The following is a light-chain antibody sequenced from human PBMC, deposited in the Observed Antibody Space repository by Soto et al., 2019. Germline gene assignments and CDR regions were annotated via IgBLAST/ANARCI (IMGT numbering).Light chain of an antibody. CDR2: DVT. V-gene: IGLV2-11*01. J-gene: IGLJ3*02. Sequence: QSALTQPRSVSGSPGQSVTISCTGTSSDVGGYNYVSWYQQHPGKAPHLMIYDVTRRPSGVPVRFSGSKSGNTASLTISGLQTEDEADYYCCSYGGSSWVFGGGTQLTVL. CDR3: CSYGGSSWV. CDR1: SSDVGGYNY.